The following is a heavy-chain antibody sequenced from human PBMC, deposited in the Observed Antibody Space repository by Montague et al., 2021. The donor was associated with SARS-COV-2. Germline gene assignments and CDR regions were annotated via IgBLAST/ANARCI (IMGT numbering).Heavy chain of an antibody. CDR3: VRGGACSGGKCNGGARD. Sequence: YLRLSCAASGFTFRSYTMNWLRQSPGMGLEWVSFISSSSSSIYYADSLKGRFTISRDNAKNSLYLQMNSLRVEDTAVYYCVRGGACSGGKCNGGARDWGQGTLVTVSS. V-gene: IGHV3-21*01. J-gene: IGHJ4*02. CDR1: GFTFRSYT. CDR2: ISSSSSSI. D-gene: IGHD2-15*01.